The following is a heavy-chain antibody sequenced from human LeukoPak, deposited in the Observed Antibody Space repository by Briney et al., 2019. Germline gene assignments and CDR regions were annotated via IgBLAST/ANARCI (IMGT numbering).Heavy chain of an antibody. Sequence: SETLSLTCTVSGGSISSYYWSWIRQPAGKGLEWIGRIYTSGSTNYNPSLKSRVTMSVDTSKNQFSLKLSSVTAADTAVYYCARDITMVRGVEEFDPWGQGTLVTVSS. CDR2: IYTSGST. D-gene: IGHD3-10*01. J-gene: IGHJ5*02. CDR3: ARDITMVRGVEEFDP. V-gene: IGHV4-4*07. CDR1: GGSISSYY.